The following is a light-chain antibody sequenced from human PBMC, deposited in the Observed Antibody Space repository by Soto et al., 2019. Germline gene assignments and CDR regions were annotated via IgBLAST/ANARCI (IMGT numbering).Light chain of an antibody. CDR3: QQYGRSPTT. Sequence: PGERATLSCRASQNFGSTYLAXYQXKXGXXXRXXXYGASSKATGIPDRFSGSGYGTDFTLTISRLEPEDFAVYYCQQYGRSPTTFGQGTKVDIK. J-gene: IGKJ1*01. CDR2: GAS. V-gene: IGKV3-20*01. CDR1: QNFGSTY.